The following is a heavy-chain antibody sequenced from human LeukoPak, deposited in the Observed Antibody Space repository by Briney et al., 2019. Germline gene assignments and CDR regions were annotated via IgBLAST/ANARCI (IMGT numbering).Heavy chain of an antibody. CDR1: RFTFSSYG. V-gene: IGHV3-30*18. CDR2: ISYDGSNK. J-gene: IGHJ4*02. CDR3: AKGSDYPDN. Sequence: PGGSLRLSCAASRFTFSSYGMHWVRQAPGKGLEWVAVISYDGSNKYYADSVKGRFTISRDNSKNTLYLQMNSLRAEDTCVYYCAKGSDYPDNWGQGTLVTVSS.